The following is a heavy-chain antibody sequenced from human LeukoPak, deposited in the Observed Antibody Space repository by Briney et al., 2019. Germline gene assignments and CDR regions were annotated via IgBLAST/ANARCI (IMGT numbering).Heavy chain of an antibody. J-gene: IGHJ3*02. CDR1: GFTFSSYG. CDR3: AREKDYDAFDI. Sequence: GGSLRLSCAASGFTFSSYGMHWVRQAPGKGLEWVAVIWYDGSNKYYADSVKGRFTISRDNSKNTLYLQMNSLRAEDTAVYYCAREKDYDAFDIWGQGTMVTVSS. V-gene: IGHV3-33*01. CDR2: IWYDGSNK. D-gene: IGHD3-16*01.